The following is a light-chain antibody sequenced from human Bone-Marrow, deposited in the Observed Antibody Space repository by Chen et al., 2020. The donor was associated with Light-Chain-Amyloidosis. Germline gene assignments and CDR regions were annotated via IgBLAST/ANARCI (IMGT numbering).Light chain of an antibody. V-gene: IGLV6-57*01. CDR2: EDD. CDR1: SGSIATNY. J-gene: IGLJ3*02. CDR3: QSYQGSSQGV. Sequence: NFMLTQPHSVSESPGKTVIISVTRSSGSIATNYVQWYRQRPGSSPTTVIYEDDQRPSGVPDLFSGSIDRSSTSASLTISGLKTEDEADYYCQSYQGSSQGVFGGGTKLTVL.